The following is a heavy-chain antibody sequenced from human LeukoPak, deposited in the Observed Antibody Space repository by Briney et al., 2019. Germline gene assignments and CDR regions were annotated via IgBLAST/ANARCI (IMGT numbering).Heavy chain of an antibody. V-gene: IGHV3-23*01. D-gene: IGHD7-27*01. CDR2: IGDSGGST. CDR1: GFTFSSYA. CDR3: AKGGDYYYYSMDV. J-gene: IGHJ6*02. Sequence: PGGSLRLSCAASGFTFSSYAMNWVRQAPGKGLEWVSGIGDSGGSTYYADSVKGRFTISRDNSKNTLCLQMNSLRAEDTAVYYCAKGGDYYYYSMDVWGQGTMVTVSS.